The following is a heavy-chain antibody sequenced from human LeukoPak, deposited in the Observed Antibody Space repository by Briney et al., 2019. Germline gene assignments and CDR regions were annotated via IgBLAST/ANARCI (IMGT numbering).Heavy chain of an antibody. CDR3: ARQPDCSGGSCYPDY. CDR1: GFTFSDYY. J-gene: IGHJ4*02. CDR2: ITSSSSTI. V-gene: IGHV3-11*04. D-gene: IGHD2-15*01. Sequence: GGSLRLSCAASGFTFSDYYMSWISQAPGKGLEWVSYITSSSSTIYYADSVKGRFTISRDNAKNSLYLQMNSLRAEDTAVYYCARQPDCSGGSCYPDYWGQGTLVTVSS.